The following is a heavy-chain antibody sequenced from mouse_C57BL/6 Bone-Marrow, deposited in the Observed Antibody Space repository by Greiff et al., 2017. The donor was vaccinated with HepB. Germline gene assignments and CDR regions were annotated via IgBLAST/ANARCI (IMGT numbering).Heavy chain of an antibody. J-gene: IGHJ4*01. CDR2: ISNLAYSI. Sequence: EVHLVESGGGLVQPGGSLKLSCAASGFTFSDYGMAWVRQAPRKGPEWVAFISNLAYSIYYADTVTGRFTISRENAKNTLYLDMSSLRSEDTAMYYCARQDDPGDYAMDYWGQGTSVTVSS. CDR3: ARQDDPGDYAMDY. CDR1: GFTFSDYG. V-gene: IGHV5-15*01.